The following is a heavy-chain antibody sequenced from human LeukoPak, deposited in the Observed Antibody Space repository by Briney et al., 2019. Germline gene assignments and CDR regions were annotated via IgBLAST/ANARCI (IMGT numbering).Heavy chain of an antibody. J-gene: IGHJ4*02. V-gene: IGHV1-8*01. CDR3: AREGGIVSSGYTDY. D-gene: IGHD3-22*01. CDR1: GYTFTSYD. Sequence: GASVKVSCKASGYTFTSYDINWVRQATGQGLEWIGWMNPNSGNTGYAQRFQGRVTMTRNTSISTAYMELSSLRSEDTAVYYCAREGGIVSSGYTDYWGQGTLVTVSS. CDR2: MNPNSGNT.